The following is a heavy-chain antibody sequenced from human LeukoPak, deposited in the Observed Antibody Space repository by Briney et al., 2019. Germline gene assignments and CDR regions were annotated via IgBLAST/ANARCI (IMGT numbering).Heavy chain of an antibody. V-gene: IGHV3-7*01. CDR3: ARSDSSSWYSLHDF. Sequence: GRSLRLSCAASGFTFSSYGMHWVRQAPGKGLEWVANMNQDGSEIYHVDSVKDRFTISRDNRKKSLYLQMNSLRAEDTAVYYCARSDSSSWYSLHDFWGQGTLVTVSS. J-gene: IGHJ4*02. CDR1: GFTFSSYG. CDR2: MNQDGSEI. D-gene: IGHD6-13*01.